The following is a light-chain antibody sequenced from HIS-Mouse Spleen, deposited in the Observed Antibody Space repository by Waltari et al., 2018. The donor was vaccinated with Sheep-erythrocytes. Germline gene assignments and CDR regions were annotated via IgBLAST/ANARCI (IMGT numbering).Light chain of an antibody. Sequence: QSVLTQPPSVSAAPGQKVTISCSGSSSNLGNNYVYWYQQLPGTAPKLLIYDNNKRPSGIPDRFSGSKSGTSATLGITGLQTGDEADYYCGTWDSSLSAGVFGGGTKLTVL. J-gene: IGLJ3*02. CDR2: DNN. CDR3: GTWDSSLSAGV. V-gene: IGLV1-51*01. CDR1: SSNLGNNY.